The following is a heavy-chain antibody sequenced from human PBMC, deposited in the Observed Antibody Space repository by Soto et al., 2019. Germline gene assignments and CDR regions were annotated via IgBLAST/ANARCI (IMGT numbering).Heavy chain of an antibody. CDR2: IWYDGSNK. Sequence: GESLRLSCAASGFTFSSYGMHWVRQAPGKGLEWVAVIWYDGSNKYYADSVKGRFTISRDNSKNTLYLQMNSLRAEDTAVYYCARDPLRYLGSSYYYYGMDVWGQGTTVTVSS. V-gene: IGHV3-33*01. CDR3: ARDPLRYLGSSYYYYGMDV. J-gene: IGHJ6*02. D-gene: IGHD3-9*01. CDR1: GFTFSSYG.